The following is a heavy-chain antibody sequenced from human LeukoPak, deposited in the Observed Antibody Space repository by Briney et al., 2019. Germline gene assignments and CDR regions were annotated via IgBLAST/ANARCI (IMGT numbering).Heavy chain of an antibody. Sequence: PGGSLRLSCSPSGFTFSRYAMHWVRQAPGKGLEYVSAISSNGGSTYYADSVKGRFTISRDNSKNTLYLQMSSLRAEDTAVYYCVKDGSGSYYTYYFDYWGQGTLVTVSS. CDR2: ISSNGGST. V-gene: IGHV3-64D*06. D-gene: IGHD3-10*01. CDR3: VKDGSGSYYTYYFDY. CDR1: GFTFSRYA. J-gene: IGHJ4*02.